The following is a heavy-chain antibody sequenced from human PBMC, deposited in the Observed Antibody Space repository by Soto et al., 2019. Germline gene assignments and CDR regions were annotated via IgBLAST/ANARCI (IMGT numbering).Heavy chain of an antibody. J-gene: IGHJ3*02. V-gene: IGHV3-23*01. CDR1: GFTFTTSV. Sequence: GGSLRLSCAASGFTFTTSVPTWVRQAPGKGLEWVSGIGSRSDRTHYADSVKGRFTISRDNAKNTLYLQMNSLRAEDTAVYYCAGGLGHLDPFDIWGQGTMVTVSS. CDR3: AGGLGHLDPFDI. CDR2: IGSRSDRT. D-gene: IGHD3-3*01.